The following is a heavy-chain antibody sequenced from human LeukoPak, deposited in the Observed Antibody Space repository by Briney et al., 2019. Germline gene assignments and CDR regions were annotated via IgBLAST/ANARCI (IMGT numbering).Heavy chain of an antibody. J-gene: IGHJ4*02. CDR1: GFTFSSYS. V-gene: IGHV3-21*01. Sequence: GGSLRLSCAASGFTFSSYSMNWVRQAPGKGLEWVSSISSSSSYIYYADSVKGRFTISRDNAKNSLYLQMNSLRAEDTAVYYCAGDGSHYDFWSGYYKGGYYFDYWGQGTLVTVSS. D-gene: IGHD3-3*01. CDR3: AGDGSHYDFWSGYYKGGYYFDY. CDR2: ISSSSSYI.